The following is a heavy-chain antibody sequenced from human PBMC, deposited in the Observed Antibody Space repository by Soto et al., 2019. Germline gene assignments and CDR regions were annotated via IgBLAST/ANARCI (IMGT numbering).Heavy chain of an antibody. CDR2: IIPNRGIA. V-gene: IGHV1-69*02. CDR3: AIQIRFGDKGDAFDI. J-gene: IGHJ3*02. D-gene: IGHD3-10*01. Sequence: QVQLVQSGAEVKKPGSSVKVSCKASGGTFSSYTISWVRQSPGQGLEWMGRIIPNRGIANNAQTFQGRVPITADKTTITAYMELSSLRYEDTAVYYCAIQIRFGDKGDAFDIWGQGTMVTVSS. CDR1: GGTFSSYT.